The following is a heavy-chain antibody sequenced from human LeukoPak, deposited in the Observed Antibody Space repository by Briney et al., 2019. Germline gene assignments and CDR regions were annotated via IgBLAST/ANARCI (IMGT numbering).Heavy chain of an antibody. D-gene: IGHD2-15*01. Sequence: SVTQSLPCAVYVGSFHGYYWSWIRQPPGKALEGTGEINHNGSNKYNPSLKGRVNLSEDQSKNQFSLKLSSVTAADTAGYDCARGLVVVVAATRVAYYGMDVWGQGTTVTVSS. J-gene: IGHJ6*02. CDR1: VGSFHGYY. CDR3: ARGLVVVVAATRVAYYGMDV. CDR2: INHNGSN. V-gene: IGHV4-34*01.